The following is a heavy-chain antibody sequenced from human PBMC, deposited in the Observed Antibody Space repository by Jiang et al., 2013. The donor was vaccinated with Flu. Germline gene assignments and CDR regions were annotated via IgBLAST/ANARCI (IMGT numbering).Heavy chain of an antibody. D-gene: IGHD6-19*01. Sequence: PGASVKVSCKASGYTFTSYGISWVRQAPGQGLEWMGWISAYNGNTNYAQKLQGRVTMTTDTSTSTAYMELRSLRSDDTAVYYCARDGIVIAVAGTGDAFDIWGQGTMVTVSS. CDR3: ARDGIVIAVAGTGDAFDI. J-gene: IGHJ3*02. CDR2: ISAYNGNT. CDR1: GYTFTSYG. V-gene: IGHV1-18*01.